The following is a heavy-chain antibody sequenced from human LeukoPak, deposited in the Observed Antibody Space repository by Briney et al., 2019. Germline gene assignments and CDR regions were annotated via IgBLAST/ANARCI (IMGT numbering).Heavy chain of an antibody. CDR3: ALGYCSGGSCQHSYYFDY. CDR1: GGSFSGYY. Sequence: SETLSLTCAVYGGSFSGYYWSWIRQPPGKGLEWIGEINHSGSTNYNPSLKSRVTISVDTSKNQFSLKLSSVTAADTAVYYCALGYCSGGSCQHSYYFDYWGRGTLVTVSS. CDR2: INHSGST. D-gene: IGHD2-15*01. V-gene: IGHV4-34*01. J-gene: IGHJ4*02.